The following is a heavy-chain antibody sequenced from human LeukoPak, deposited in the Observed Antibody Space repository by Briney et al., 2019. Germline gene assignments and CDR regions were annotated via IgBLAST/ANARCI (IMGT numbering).Heavy chain of an antibody. CDR1: GYTFTSYY. Sequence: ASVKVSCKASGYTFTSYYMHWVRQAPGQGLEWMGWINPNSGGTNYAQKFQGRVTMTRDTSISTAYMELSRLRSDDTAVYYCARSGEYSSYFDYWGQGTLVTVSS. J-gene: IGHJ4*02. CDR2: INPNSGGT. D-gene: IGHD6-6*01. CDR3: ARSGEYSSYFDY. V-gene: IGHV1-2*02.